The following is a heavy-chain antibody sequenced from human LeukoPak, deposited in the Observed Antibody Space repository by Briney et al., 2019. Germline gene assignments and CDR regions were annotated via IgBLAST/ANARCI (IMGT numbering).Heavy chain of an antibody. D-gene: IGHD1-1*01. J-gene: IGHJ4*02. V-gene: IGHV3-11*06. CDR1: GFTFTDSY. CDR2: ISGSGGDT. CDR3: ARDPRTVRI. Sequence: GGSLRLSCAASGFTFTDSYMTWVRQAPGKGLEWLSYISGSGGDTNYADSVRGRFTISRDNAKNSLYLQMNSPRVEDTAVYYCARDPRTVRIWGQGTLVTVSS.